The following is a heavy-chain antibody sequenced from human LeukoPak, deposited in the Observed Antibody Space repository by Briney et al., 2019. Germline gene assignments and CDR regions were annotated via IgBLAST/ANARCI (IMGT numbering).Heavy chain of an antibody. V-gene: IGHV3-30*18. CDR1: GFTFSSYG. CDR3: ANLYGDSGLDY. Sequence: GGSLRLSCAASGFTFSSYGMHWVRRPPGKGLEWEAVISYDGINKYHADSVKGRFTISRDNSKNTLYLQMNSLRAEDTALYYCANLYGDSGLDYWGQGTLVTVPS. CDR2: ISYDGINK. D-gene: IGHD4-17*01. J-gene: IGHJ4*01.